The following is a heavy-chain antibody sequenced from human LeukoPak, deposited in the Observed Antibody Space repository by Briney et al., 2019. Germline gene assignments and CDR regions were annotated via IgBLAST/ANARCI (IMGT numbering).Heavy chain of an antibody. Sequence: GGSLRLSCAASGFIFSSYAMNWVRQAPGKGLEWVASIRGSGGSTYYADSVKGRFTISRDNSMNTLFLQMNSLRAEDTAVYYCAKDRGYDILTGRFDSWGQGTLVTVSS. CDR3: AKDRGYDILTGRFDS. CDR2: IRGSGGST. CDR1: GFIFSSYA. D-gene: IGHD3-9*01. J-gene: IGHJ4*02. V-gene: IGHV3-23*01.